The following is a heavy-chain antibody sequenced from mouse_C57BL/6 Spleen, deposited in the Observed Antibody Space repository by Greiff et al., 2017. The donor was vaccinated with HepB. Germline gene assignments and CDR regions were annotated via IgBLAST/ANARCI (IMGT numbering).Heavy chain of an antibody. J-gene: IGHJ2*01. V-gene: IGHV1-22*01. D-gene: IGHD1-1*01. CDR1: GYTFTDYN. Sequence: EVKLVESGPELVKPGASVKMSCKASGYTFTDYNMHWVKQSHGKSLEWIGYINPNNGGTSYNQKFKGKATLTVNKSSSTAYMELRSLTSEDSAVYYCARVPGFYYGSSHFDYWGQGTTLTVSS. CDR2: INPNNGGT. CDR3: ARVPGFYYGSSHFDY.